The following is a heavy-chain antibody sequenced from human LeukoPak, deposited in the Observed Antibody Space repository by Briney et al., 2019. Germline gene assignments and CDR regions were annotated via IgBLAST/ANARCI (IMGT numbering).Heavy chain of an antibody. J-gene: IGHJ4*02. CDR1: GFTVSSNY. CDR2: IYSGGST. Sequence: GGSLRLSCAASGFTVSSNYMSWVRQAPGKGLEWVSVIYSGGSTYYADSVKGRFTISRDNSKNTLYLQMNSLRAEDTAVYYCARGVYSSSWYYWSQGTLVTVSS. CDR3: ARGVYSSSWYY. D-gene: IGHD6-13*01. V-gene: IGHV3-66*01.